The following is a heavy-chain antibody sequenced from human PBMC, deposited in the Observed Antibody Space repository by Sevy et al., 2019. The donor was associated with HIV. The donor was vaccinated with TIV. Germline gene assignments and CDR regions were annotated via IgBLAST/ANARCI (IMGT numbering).Heavy chain of an antibody. CDR1: GGSITSLY. Sequence: TETLSLTCTVSGGSITSLYWNWIRQPPGKGLEWIANIYYNGHINYNPSLKSRVTLALDTSKNQFSLRLRSVTAADTAMYYCAGENAWGRGYSWGQGTLVNVSS. CDR2: IYYNGHI. CDR3: AGENAWGRGYS. J-gene: IGHJ4*02. V-gene: IGHV4-59*08. D-gene: IGHD1-26*01.